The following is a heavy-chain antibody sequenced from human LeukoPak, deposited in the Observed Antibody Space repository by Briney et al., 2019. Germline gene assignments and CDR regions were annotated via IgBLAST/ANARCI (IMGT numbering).Heavy chain of an antibody. Sequence: SETLSLTCTVSGGSISGSSYYWGWIRQPPGKGLEWIGSIYYSGSTYYNPSLKSRVTISVDTSKNQFSLKLSSVTAADTAVYYCARQLTSYFDYWGQGTLVTVSS. CDR2: IYYSGST. CDR1: GGSISGSSYY. V-gene: IGHV4-39*01. J-gene: IGHJ4*02. D-gene: IGHD4/OR15-4a*01. CDR3: ARQLTSYFDY.